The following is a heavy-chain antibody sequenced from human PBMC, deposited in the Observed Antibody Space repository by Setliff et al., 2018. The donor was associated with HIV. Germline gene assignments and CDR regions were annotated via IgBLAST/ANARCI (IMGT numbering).Heavy chain of an antibody. D-gene: IGHD3-3*01. CDR1: GYTFTDYF. J-gene: IGHJ4*02. V-gene: IGHV1-2*02. Sequence: ASVKVSCKASGYTFTDYFMHWVRQAPGQGLEWMGWISPNNGDTTIPQRFRGRVTMTRDTSINTAYMELSGLRSDDTAVYYCARQLSNSLDFWGQGTLVTVSS. CDR3: ARQLSNSLDF. CDR2: ISPNNGDT.